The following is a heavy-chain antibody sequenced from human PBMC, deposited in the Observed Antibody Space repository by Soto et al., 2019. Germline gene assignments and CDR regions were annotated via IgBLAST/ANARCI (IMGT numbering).Heavy chain of an antibody. D-gene: IGHD3-9*01. CDR3: ASEPNILTGYYY. V-gene: IGHV4-39*07. CDR2: IYYSGST. J-gene: IGHJ4*02. CDR1: GGSISSSSYS. Sequence: SETLSLTCTVSGGSISSSSYSWRWIRQPPGKGLEWIGSIYYSGSTYYNPSLKSRVTISVDTSENQFSLKLSSVTAADTAVYYCASEPNILTGYYYWGQGTLVTVS.